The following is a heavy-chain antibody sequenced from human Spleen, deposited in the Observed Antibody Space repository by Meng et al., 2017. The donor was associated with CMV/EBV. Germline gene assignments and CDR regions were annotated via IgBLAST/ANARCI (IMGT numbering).Heavy chain of an antibody. CDR3: ARDQAYGGPLYYYYYGMDV. Sequence: GGSLRLSCAASGFSFSSFWMHWVRQAPGKGLVWVSRINSEGNSTRYADSVKGRFTISRDNARKTMYLQMSSLRAEDTAVYYCARDQAYGGPLYYYYYGMDVWGQGTTVTVSS. V-gene: IGHV3-74*01. CDR2: INSEGNST. J-gene: IGHJ6*02. D-gene: IGHD4-23*01. CDR1: GFSFSSFW.